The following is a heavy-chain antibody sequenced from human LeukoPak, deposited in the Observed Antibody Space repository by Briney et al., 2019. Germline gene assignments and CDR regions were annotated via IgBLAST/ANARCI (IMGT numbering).Heavy chain of an antibody. J-gene: IGHJ4*02. CDR2: VSGSGVGT. V-gene: IGHV3-23*01. D-gene: IGHD6-19*01. Sequence: PGGSLRLSCAASGITFGTYAMNWVRQAPGKGLEWASSVSGSGVGTYFADSVKGRFTISRDNSKNTLFLQMNNLRAEDAAVYYCATSSDWPYYFHYWGQGTLVTVSS. CDR1: GITFGTYA. CDR3: ATSSDWPYYFHY.